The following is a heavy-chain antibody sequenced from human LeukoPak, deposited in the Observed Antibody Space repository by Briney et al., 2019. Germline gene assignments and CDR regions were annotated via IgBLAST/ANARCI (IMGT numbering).Heavy chain of an antibody. J-gene: IGHJ6*02. D-gene: IGHD3-10*02. CDR3: AKHVAIGLDTMDV. CDR2: IGGSGTIT. CDR1: GFTFSSYS. Sequence: GGSLRISCAASGFTFSSYSLNWVRQAPGKGLEWVSIIGGSGTITHYADSVKGRFTISRDNSKNTLYLQMNSLRAEDTAVYYCAKHVAIGLDTMDVWGQGTTVTVSS. V-gene: IGHV3-23*01.